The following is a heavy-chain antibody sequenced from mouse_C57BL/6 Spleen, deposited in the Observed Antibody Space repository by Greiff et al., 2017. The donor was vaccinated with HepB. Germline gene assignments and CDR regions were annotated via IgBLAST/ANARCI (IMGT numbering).Heavy chain of an antibody. Sequence: QVQLKQSGPGLVQPSQSLSITCTVSGFSLTSYGVHWVRQSPGKGLEWLGVIWSGGSTDYNAAFISRLSISKDNSKSQVFFKMNSLQADDTAIYYCARNSDYDGPFFDYWGQGTTLTVSS. J-gene: IGHJ2*01. CDR2: IWSGGST. CDR3: ARNSDYDGPFFDY. V-gene: IGHV2-2*01. CDR1: GFSLTSYG. D-gene: IGHD2-4*01.